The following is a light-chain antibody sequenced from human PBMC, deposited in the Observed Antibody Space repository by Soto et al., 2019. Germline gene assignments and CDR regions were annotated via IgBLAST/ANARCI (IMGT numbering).Light chain of an antibody. CDR2: GAS. CDR3: QQPYT. J-gene: IGKJ2*01. V-gene: IGKV3-20*01. CDR1: QSVSSSY. Sequence: EIVLTQSPGTLSLSPGERATLSCRASQSVSSSYLAWYQQKPGQAPRLLIYGASSRATGIPDRFSGSGSGTDFTLTISRLEPEAFAVYYCQQPYTFGQGTKLEIK.